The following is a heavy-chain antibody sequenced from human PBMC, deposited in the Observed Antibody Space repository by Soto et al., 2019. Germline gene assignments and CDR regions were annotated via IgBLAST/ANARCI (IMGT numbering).Heavy chain of an antibody. CDR2: ISNSGSNI. J-gene: IGHJ5*02. V-gene: IGHV3-48*03. D-gene: IGHD2-15*01. CDR1: GFTFSSYE. Sequence: PGGSLRLSCAASGFTFSSYEMNWVRQAPGKGLEWVSYISNSGSNIYYADSVKGRFTISRDNAKNSLFLQMNSLRAEDTAVYYCARVVGGYCSGGSCSGWFDPWGQGTLVTVSS. CDR3: ARVVGGYCSGGSCSGWFDP.